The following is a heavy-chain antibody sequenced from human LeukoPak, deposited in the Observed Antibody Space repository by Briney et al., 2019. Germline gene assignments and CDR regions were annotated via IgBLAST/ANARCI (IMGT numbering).Heavy chain of an antibody. D-gene: IGHD6-19*01. J-gene: IGHJ5*02. Sequence: SETLSLTCTVSGGSVSSGSYYWSWIRQPPGKGLEWIGNIYYSGSTNYNPSLKSRVTISVDTSKNQFSLKLSSVTAADTAVYYCARWGIAVATLGQGTLVTVSS. V-gene: IGHV4-61*01. CDR1: GGSVSSGSYY. CDR2: IYYSGST. CDR3: ARWGIAVAT.